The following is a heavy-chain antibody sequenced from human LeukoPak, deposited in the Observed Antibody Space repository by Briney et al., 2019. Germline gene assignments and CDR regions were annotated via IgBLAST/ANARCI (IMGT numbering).Heavy chain of an antibody. D-gene: IGHD3-10*01. J-gene: IGHJ5*02. CDR1: GFMFTKYD. CDR3: VRDGEGVAISVNYWFDP. CDR2: MNPNTGST. V-gene: IGHV1-8*01. Sequence: ASVTVSCTASGFMFTKYDINWVRQASGQRLEWMGWMNPNTGSTGYAQTFQGRVTMTRDTATSTAYMELRGQRSEDTAVYYCVRDGEGVAISVNYWFDPWGQGTLVTVSS.